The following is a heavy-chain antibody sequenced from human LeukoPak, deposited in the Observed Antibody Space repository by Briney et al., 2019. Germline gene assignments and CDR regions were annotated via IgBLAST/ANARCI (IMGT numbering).Heavy chain of an antibody. J-gene: IGHJ4*02. CDR1: GFTFSSYG. CDR2: ISSSGSTI. D-gene: IGHD5-18*01. V-gene: IGHV3-48*04. Sequence: GGSLRLSCAASGFTFSSYGMHWVRQAPGKGLEWVSYISSSGSTIYYADSVKGRFTISRDNAKNSLYLQMNSLRAEDTAVYYCARASYGYLDYWGQGTLVTVSS. CDR3: ARASYGYLDY.